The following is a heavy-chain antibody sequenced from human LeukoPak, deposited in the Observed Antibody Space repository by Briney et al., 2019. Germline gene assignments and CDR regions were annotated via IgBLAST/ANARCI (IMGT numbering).Heavy chain of an antibody. CDR3: AARLPLYGMDV. D-gene: IGHD2-21*02. CDR1: GFTFGDYA. Sequence: GGSLRLSCTASGFTFGDYAMSWVRQAPGKGLEWVALFGTRHTHIFYADSVEGRFAISRDNSKNTVYLQMNSLRVEDAAVYYCAARLPLYGMDVWGQGTTVTVSS. J-gene: IGHJ6*02. V-gene: IGHV3-23*01. CDR2: FGTRHTHI.